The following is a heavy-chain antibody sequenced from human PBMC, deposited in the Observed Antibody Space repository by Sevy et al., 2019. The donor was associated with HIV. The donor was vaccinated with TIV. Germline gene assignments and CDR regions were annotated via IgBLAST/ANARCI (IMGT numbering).Heavy chain of an antibody. V-gene: IGHV3-21*01. D-gene: IGHD6-6*01. CDR3: ARDLREYSSSSKYYFDY. J-gene: IGHJ4*02. Sequence: GESLKISCAASGFTFSSYSMNWVRQAPGKGREWVSSISSSNNYIYYADSLKGRFTISRDNAKNSLYLQMNSLRAEDTAVYYCARDLREYSSSSKYYFDYWGQGILVTVSS. CDR2: ISSSNNYI. CDR1: GFTFSSYS.